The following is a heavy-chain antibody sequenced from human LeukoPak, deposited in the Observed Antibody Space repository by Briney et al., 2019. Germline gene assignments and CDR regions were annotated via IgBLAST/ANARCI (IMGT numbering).Heavy chain of an antibody. D-gene: IGHD2-2*01. CDR1: GFTFSSYG. Sequence: GRSLRLSCAASGFTFSSYGMHWVRQAPGKGLEWVAVISYDGSNKYYADSVKGRFTISRDNSKNTLYLQMNGLRAEDTAVYYCAKDKEVVPAFYYYYYGMDVWGQGTTVTVSS. CDR3: AKDKEVVPAFYYYYYGMDV. V-gene: IGHV3-30*18. CDR2: ISYDGSNK. J-gene: IGHJ6*02.